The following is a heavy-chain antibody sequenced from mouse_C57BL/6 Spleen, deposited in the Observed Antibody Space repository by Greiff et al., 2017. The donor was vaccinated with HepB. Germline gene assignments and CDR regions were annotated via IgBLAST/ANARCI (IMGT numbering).Heavy chain of an antibody. J-gene: IGHJ3*01. Sequence: EVQGVESGGGLVKPGGSLKLSCAASGFTFSSYAMSWVRQTPEKRLEWVATISDGGSYTYYPDNVKGRFTISRDNAKNNLYLQMSHLKSEDTAMYYCASLYDYAWFAYWGQGTLVTVSA. CDR2: ISDGGSYT. D-gene: IGHD2-4*01. CDR3: ASLYDYAWFAY. CDR1: GFTFSSYA. V-gene: IGHV5-4*01.